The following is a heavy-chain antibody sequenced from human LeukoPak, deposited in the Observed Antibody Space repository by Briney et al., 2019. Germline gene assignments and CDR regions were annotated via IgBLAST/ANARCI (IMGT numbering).Heavy chain of an antibody. Sequence: PGGSLRLSCAASGFTFSSYWMSWVRQAPGKGLEWVSAISGRGGSTYYADSVKGRFTISRDNSKNTLYLQMNSLRAEDTAVYYCAKDRWTEVDAFDIWGQGTMVTVSS. J-gene: IGHJ3*02. D-gene: IGHD1-1*01. CDR1: GFTFSSYW. CDR3: AKDRWTEVDAFDI. V-gene: IGHV3-23*01. CDR2: ISGRGGST.